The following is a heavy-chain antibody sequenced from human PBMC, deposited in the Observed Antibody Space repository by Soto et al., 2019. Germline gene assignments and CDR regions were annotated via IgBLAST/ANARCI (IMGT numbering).Heavy chain of an antibody. Sequence: GGSXRLSCAASGFTFSSYAMNWVRQAPGKGLEWVSVISGSDSSTYYADSVKGRFTISRDNSKNTLYVQMNSLRAEDTAVYYCARHPERIAQIGWFDPWGQGTLVTVSS. J-gene: IGHJ5*02. CDR1: GFTFSSYA. CDR2: ISGSDSST. V-gene: IGHV3-23*01. D-gene: IGHD6-13*01. CDR3: ARHPERIAQIGWFDP.